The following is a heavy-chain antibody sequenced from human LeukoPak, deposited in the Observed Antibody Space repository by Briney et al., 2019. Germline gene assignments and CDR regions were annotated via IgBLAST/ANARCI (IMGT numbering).Heavy chain of an antibody. J-gene: IGHJ4*02. CDR2: ISYDGSNK. D-gene: IGHD3-10*01. CDR3: ARDARPKLLWFGKTPVGDY. CDR1: GFTFSNYA. Sequence: GGSLRLSCAASGFTFSNYAMHWVRQAPGKGLEWVAVISYDGSNKYYADSVKGRFTISRDNAKNSLYLQMNSLRTEDTAVYYCARDARPKLLWFGKTPVGDYWGQGTLVTVSS. V-gene: IGHV3-30-3*01.